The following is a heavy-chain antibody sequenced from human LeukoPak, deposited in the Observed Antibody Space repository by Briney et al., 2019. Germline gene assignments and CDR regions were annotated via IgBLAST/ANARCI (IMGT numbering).Heavy chain of an antibody. CDR2: IIPIFGTA. J-gene: IGHJ4*02. Sequence: SVKVSCKASGGTFSSYAISWVRQAPGQGLEWMGGIIPIFGTANYAQKFQGRVTITADESTSTAYMELSSLRSEDTAVYYCARDPDCTNGVCYTSSYYFDYWGQGTLVTVSS. CDR1: GGTFSSYA. D-gene: IGHD2-8*01. CDR3: ARDPDCTNGVCYTSSYYFDY. V-gene: IGHV1-69*13.